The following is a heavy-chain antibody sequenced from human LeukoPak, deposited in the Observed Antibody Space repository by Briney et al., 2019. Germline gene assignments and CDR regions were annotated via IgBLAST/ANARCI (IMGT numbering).Heavy chain of an antibody. V-gene: IGHV4-59*01. Sequence: SETLSLTCAVSVGSIRGYYWSWIRQSPEKGLEWIGYIYSSGSTNYNPSLKSRVTMSVDTSKNQLSLKVSPVTAADTAVYYCARVFDSGSQAYFYYMDVWGKGTTVIISS. J-gene: IGHJ6*03. CDR3: ARVFDSGSQAYFYYMDV. CDR2: IYSSGST. D-gene: IGHD3-10*01. CDR1: VGSIRGYY.